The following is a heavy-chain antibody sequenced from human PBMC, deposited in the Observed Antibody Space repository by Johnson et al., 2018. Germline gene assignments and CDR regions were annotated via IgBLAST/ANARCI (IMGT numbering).Heavy chain of an antibody. V-gene: IGHV1-46*01. D-gene: IGHD2-2*01. CDR2: INPSGGSI. J-gene: IGHJ6*03. CDR1: GYTFSTYY. Sequence: QVQLVQSGAEVRKPGASVNVSCKASGYTFSTYYIHWVRQAPGQGLEWMGIINPSGGSITYAQKFQGRVTMTTDTSTGTAYMEVSSLRSEDTAVYYCARGEVEPVAMQDSYYYHFYMDVWGKGTTVTVSS. CDR3: ARGEVEPVAMQDSYYYHFYMDV.